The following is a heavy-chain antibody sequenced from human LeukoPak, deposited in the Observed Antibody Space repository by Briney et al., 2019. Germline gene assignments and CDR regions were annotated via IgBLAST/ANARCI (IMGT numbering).Heavy chain of an antibody. J-gene: IGHJ4*02. D-gene: IGHD3-3*01. CDR3: AKHAGITIFGVAPSYYFDY. CDR1: GGTFSSYA. V-gene: IGHV1-69*13. Sequence: ASVKVSCKASGGTFSSYAISWVRQAPGQGLEWTGGIIPIFGTANYAQKFQGRVTITADESTSTAYMELSSLRSEDTAVYYCAKHAGITIFGVAPSYYFDYWGQGTLVTVSS. CDR2: IIPIFGTA.